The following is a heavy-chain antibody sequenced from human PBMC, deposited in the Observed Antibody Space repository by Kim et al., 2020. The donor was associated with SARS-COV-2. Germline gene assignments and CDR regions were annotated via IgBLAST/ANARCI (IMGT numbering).Heavy chain of an antibody. D-gene: IGHD6-6*01. CDR3: ARGAAPARARYYYYYYYMDV. J-gene: IGHJ6*03. CDR1: GGSFSGYY. Sequence: SETLSLTCAVYGGSFSGYYWSWIRQPPGKGLEWIGEINHSGSTNYNPSLKSRVTISVDTSKNQFSLKLSSVTAADTAVYYCARGAAPARARYYYYYYYMDVWGKGTTVTVSS. CDR2: INHSGST. V-gene: IGHV4-34*01.